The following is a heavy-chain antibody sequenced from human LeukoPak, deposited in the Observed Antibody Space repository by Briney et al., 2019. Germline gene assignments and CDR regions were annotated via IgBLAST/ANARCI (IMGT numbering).Heavy chain of an antibody. V-gene: IGHV3-30*02. J-gene: IGHJ4*02. CDR3: AKGPRFLEWMIDY. Sequence: GGSLRLSCAASGFTFSSYGMHWVRQAPGKGLEWVAFIRYDGSNKYYADSVKGRFTISRDNSKNTLYLQMNSLRAEDTAVYYCAKGPRFLEWMIDYWGQGTLVTVSS. D-gene: IGHD3-3*01. CDR1: GFTFSSYG. CDR2: IRYDGSNK.